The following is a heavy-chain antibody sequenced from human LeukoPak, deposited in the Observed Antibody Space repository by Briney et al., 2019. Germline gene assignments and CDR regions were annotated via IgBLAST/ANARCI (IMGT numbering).Heavy chain of an antibody. D-gene: IGHD3-22*01. V-gene: IGHV4-39*01. CDR2: IYYSGST. CDR1: GGSISSSSYY. J-gene: IGHJ4*02. CDR3: ASIYSSSWYFDSSGYYY. Sequence: SETLSLTCTVSGGSISSSSYYWGWVRQPPGKGLEWIGSIYYSGSTYYNPSLKSRVTISIDTSKNQFSLKLSSVTAADTAVYYCASIYSSSWYFDSSGYYYWGQGTLVTVSS.